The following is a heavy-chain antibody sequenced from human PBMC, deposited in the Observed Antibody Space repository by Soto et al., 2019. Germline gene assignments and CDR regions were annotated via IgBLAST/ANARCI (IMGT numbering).Heavy chain of an antibody. D-gene: IGHD4-17*01. CDR2: IYYSGST. V-gene: IGHV4-39*01. J-gene: IGHJ4*02. CDR3: ASSYGDYVSY. CDR1: GGSISSSSYY. Sequence: QLQLQESGPGLVKPSETLSLTCTVSGGSISSSSYYWGWIRQPSGKGLEWIGSIYYSGSTYYNPSLKXXVXIXADTSKNQFSLKLSSVTAADTAVYYCASSYGDYVSYWGQGTLVTVSS.